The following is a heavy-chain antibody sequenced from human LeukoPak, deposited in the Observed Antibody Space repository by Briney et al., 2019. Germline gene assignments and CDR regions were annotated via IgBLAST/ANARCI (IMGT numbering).Heavy chain of an antibody. CDR2: IRYDGSNR. V-gene: IGHV3-30*02. CDR3: VKGPIVALAY. CDR1: GFTFSSYG. J-gene: IGHJ4*02. D-gene: IGHD5-12*01. Sequence: SGGSLRLSCAPSGFTFSSYGMHWVRQAPGKGLEWVAFIRYDGSNRHYADSVKGRFTISRDNSKNTLSLQMNSLRAEDTAVYYCVKGPIVALAYWGQGTLVTVSS.